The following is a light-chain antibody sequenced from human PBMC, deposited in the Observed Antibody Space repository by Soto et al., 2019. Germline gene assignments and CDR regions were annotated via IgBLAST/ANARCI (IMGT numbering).Light chain of an antibody. V-gene: IGKV1-5*01. J-gene: IGKJ5*01. CDR2: DAS. Sequence: DIQMTQSPSNLSASVGDRVTIACRASQTIDSWLAWYQQKPGKAPKLLIYDASSLESGVSSRFSGSGYGTEFTLIISSLQPDDFATYYCQQYYRLITFGQGTRLEIK. CDR1: QTIDSW. CDR3: QQYYRLIT.